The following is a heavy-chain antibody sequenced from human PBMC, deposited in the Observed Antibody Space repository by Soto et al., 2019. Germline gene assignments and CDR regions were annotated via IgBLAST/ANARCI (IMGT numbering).Heavy chain of an antibody. CDR3: ARQPNEYIIILLHFDD. Sequence: SETLSLTCAVYGGSFSGFYWSWIRQPPGKGLEWIGKINHSGSTNYNPSLKSRVTISVDTSKNQFSLKLNSVTAADTAVYYCARQPNEYIIILLHFDDWGDGPLFT. V-gene: IGHV4-34*01. J-gene: IGHJ4*01. CDR1: GGSFSGFY. D-gene: IGHD6-6*01. CDR2: INHSGST.